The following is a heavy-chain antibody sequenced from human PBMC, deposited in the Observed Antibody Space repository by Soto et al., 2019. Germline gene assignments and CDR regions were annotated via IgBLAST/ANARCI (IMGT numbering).Heavy chain of an antibody. V-gene: IGHV1-8*01. D-gene: IGHD3-3*01. CDR3: ARGPRESGEWLLFDY. CDR2: MNAGXXNX. J-gene: IGHJ4*02. Sequence: ASVEVSCKASGYTFSTYEINSVRRAAGQGMEWMGRMNAGXXNXGXXXKXXXRVTMTRNTSVSTAYMELGSLRSDDTALYYCARGPRESGEWLLFDYWGQGPLVTVSS. CDR1: GYTFSTYE.